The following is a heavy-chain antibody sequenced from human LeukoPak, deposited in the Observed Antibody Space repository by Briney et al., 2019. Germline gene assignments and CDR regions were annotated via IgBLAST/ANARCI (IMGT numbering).Heavy chain of an antibody. V-gene: IGHV3-74*01. CDR2: INSDGSST. CDR3: ARDGPSYYYDSSGYYT. J-gene: IGHJ5*02. CDR1: GFTFSSYW. Sequence: GGSLRLSCAASGFTFSSYWMHWVRQAPGKGLVWVSRINSDGSSTSYADSVKGRFTISRGNAKNTLYLQMNSLRAEDTAVYYCARDGPSYYYDSSGYYTWGQGTLVTVSS. D-gene: IGHD3-22*01.